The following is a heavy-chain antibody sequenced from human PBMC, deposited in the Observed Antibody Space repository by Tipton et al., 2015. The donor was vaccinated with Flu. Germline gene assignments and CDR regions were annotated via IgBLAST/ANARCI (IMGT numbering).Heavy chain of an antibody. V-gene: IGHV5-51*01. J-gene: IGHJ4*02. D-gene: IGHD3-10*01. Sequence: VQLVQSGAEVKKPGEFLKISCKGSGDSFTSYWIGWVRQMPGKGLEWMGIIYPGDSDTRYSPSFQGQVTISADKSISTAYLQWSSLKASDTAMYYCARHGAGSTMVRGVIIDYWGQGTLVTVSS. CDR2: IYPGDSDT. CDR3: ARHGAGSTMVRGVIIDY. CDR1: GDSFTSYW.